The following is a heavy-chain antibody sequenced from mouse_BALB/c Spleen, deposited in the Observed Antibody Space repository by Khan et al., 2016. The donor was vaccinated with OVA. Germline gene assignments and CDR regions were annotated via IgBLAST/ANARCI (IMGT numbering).Heavy chain of an antibody. J-gene: IGHJ3*01. CDR1: GYTFTSYY. D-gene: IGHD2-1*01. V-gene: IGHV1S81*02. CDR2: INPSNGGA. Sequence: QVQLQQPGAELVKPGASVKISCKASGYTFTSYYMYWVKQRHGQGLEWIGGINPSNGGAHFNEKFKKKATLNVDKSSSTAYMQLSSLTSEDSAVYYCARSGYGTPFAYWGQGTLVTVSA. CDR3: ARSGYGTPFAY.